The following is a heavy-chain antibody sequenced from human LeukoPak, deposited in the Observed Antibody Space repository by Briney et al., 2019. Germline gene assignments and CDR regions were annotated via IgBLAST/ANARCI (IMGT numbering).Heavy chain of an antibody. CDR1: GFTFSSYA. CDR3: ARDNMAYCGGDCPFDP. D-gene: IGHD2-21*01. V-gene: IGHV3-21*01. CDR2: ISSGSSYI. Sequence: GGSLRLSCAASGFTFSSYAMSWVRQAPGKGLEWVSSISSGSSYIYYADSVKGRFTISRDNAKNSLYLQMNSLRAEDTAVYYCARDNMAYCGGDCPFDPWGQGTLVTVSS. J-gene: IGHJ5*02.